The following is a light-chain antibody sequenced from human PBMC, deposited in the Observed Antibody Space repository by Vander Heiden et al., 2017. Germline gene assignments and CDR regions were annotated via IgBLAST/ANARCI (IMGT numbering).Light chain of an antibody. J-gene: IGLJ2*01. Sequence: QSVLTQPPSVSAAPGQKVTISCSGSSPNIGTSYVSWYQQLPGTAPKLLIYENNKRPSGIPDRFSGSKSGTSATLGIAGLETGDEADYYCGTWDSSLSAVVFGGGTKLTVL. CDR2: ENN. CDR3: GTWDSSLSAVV. V-gene: IGLV1-51*02. CDR1: SPNIGTSY.